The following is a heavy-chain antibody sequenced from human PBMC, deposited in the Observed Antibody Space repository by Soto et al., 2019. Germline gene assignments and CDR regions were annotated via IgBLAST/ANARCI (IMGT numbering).Heavy chain of an antibody. J-gene: IGHJ4*02. Sequence: SVKVSCKASGFTFTSSAVQWVRQARGQRLEWIGWIVVGSGNTNYAQKFQERVTITRDMSTSTAYMELSSLRSEDTAVYYCAAEDYYDSSGQGYWGQGTLVTVSS. CDR1: GFTFTSSA. CDR2: IVVGSGNT. D-gene: IGHD3-22*01. V-gene: IGHV1-58*01. CDR3: AAEDYYDSSGQGY.